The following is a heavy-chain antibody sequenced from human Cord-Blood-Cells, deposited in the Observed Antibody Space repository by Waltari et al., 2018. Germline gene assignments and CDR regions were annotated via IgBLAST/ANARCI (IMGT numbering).Heavy chain of an antibody. CDR1: GGSFSGYY. CDR2: INHRETP. V-gene: IGHV4-34*01. Sequence: QVQLQQWGAGLLKPSETLSLTCAVYGGSFSGYYWSWIRQPPVKGLEWIGEINHRETPNSNPSLKSRVTISGDTSKNQFSLKLSSVTAADTAVYYCARGSSNVVPAAMTPSLFDYWGQGTLVTVSS. J-gene: IGHJ4*02. CDR3: ARGSSNVVPAAMTPSLFDY. D-gene: IGHD2-2*01.